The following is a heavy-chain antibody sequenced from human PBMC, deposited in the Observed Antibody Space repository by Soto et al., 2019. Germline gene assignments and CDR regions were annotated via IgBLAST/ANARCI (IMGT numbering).Heavy chain of an antibody. V-gene: IGHV3-11*06. J-gene: IGHJ4*02. CDR3: ARYAAEVTTFFDH. CDR2: ISGSSGSK. Sequence: GVLRLSCAASGFIFNDYYMSWIRQAPGKGLEWLSNISGSSGSKKYADAGKGRFTISRDNAKKSLYLEMHSLRAEDTAVYYCARYAAEVTTFFDHWGQGTLVTVSS. CDR1: GFIFNDYY. D-gene: IGHD4-17*01.